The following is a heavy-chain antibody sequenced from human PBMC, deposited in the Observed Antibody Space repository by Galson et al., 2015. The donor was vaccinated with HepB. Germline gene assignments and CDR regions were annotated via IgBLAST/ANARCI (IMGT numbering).Heavy chain of an antibody. D-gene: IGHD6-13*01. CDR3: ARDFAAGSLGDAFDI. CDR2: VIPILGIA. CDR1: GSTFSSYT. Sequence: SVKVSCKASGSTFSSYTISWVRQAPGQGLEWMGRVIPILGIANYAQKFQGRVTITADKSTSTAYMELSSLRSEDTAVYYCARDFAAGSLGDAFDIRGQGTMVTVSS. V-gene: IGHV1-69*04. J-gene: IGHJ3*02.